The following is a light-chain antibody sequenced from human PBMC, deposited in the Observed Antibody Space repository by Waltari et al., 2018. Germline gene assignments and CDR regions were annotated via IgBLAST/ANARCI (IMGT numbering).Light chain of an antibody. V-gene: IGKV1-NL1*01. CDR1: QGIDHS. J-gene: IGKJ1*01. CDR2: AAS. Sequence: QMTQSLSSLSASVVGRFTITCRASQGIDHSLTWYQQNPGKAPNLLLFAASTLESRVPSSFSGSGSGAHYTLTITSLQPDDFGTYYCQQYYNTPRTFGQGTKVEIK. CDR3: QQYYNTPRT.